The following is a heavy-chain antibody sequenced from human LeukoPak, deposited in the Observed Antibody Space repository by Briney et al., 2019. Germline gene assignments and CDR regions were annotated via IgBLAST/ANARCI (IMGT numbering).Heavy chain of an antibody. D-gene: IGHD3-10*01. V-gene: IGHV1-8*01. J-gene: IGHJ4*02. CDR3: ARYGSGRGDY. CDR1: GYTFTSYD. CDR2: MNPNSGNT. Sequence: TSVKVSCKASGYTFTSYDINWVRQATGQGLEWMGWMNPNSGNTGYAQEFQGRVTMTRNTSISTAYMELSILRSEDTAVYYCARYGSGRGDYWGQGTLVTVSS.